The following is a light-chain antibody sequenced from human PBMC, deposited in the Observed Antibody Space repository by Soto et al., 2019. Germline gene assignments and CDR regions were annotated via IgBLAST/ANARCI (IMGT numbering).Light chain of an antibody. Sequence: EIVLTQSPGTLSLSPGERATLSCRASQSVSSSYLAWYQQKPGQAPRLLMYGASSRATGIPDRFSGSGSGTDFTLTISRLEPEDFAVYYCHLYGSSRHTFGQGTKLEIK. CDR1: QSVSSSY. V-gene: IGKV3-20*01. J-gene: IGKJ2*01. CDR2: GAS. CDR3: HLYGSSRHT.